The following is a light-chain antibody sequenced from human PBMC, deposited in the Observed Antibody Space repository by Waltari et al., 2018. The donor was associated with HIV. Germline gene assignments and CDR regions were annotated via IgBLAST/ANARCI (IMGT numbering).Light chain of an antibody. V-gene: IGKV3-20*01. CDR2: GAS. CDR1: QSVSSS. CDR3: QQYGGSPRYT. Sequence: ETVLTQSPGTLSLSPGERATLSCRASQSVSSSLAWYQHKPGQAPRLLIYGASSRATGIPDRFSGSGSGTDFTLTISRLEPEDFAVYYCQQYGGSPRYTFGQGTKLEIK. J-gene: IGKJ2*01.